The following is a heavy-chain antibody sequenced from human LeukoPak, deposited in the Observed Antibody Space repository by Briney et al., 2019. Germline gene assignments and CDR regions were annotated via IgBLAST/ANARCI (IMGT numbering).Heavy chain of an antibody. Sequence: PSETLSLTCAVYGGSFSGYYWSWIRQPPGKGLEWIGEINHSGSTNYNPSLKSRVTISVDTSKNQFSLKLNSVTAADTAVYYCARSRRYYDTSAYSYWGQGTLVTVSS. CDR2: INHSGST. D-gene: IGHD3-22*01. CDR3: ARSRRYYDTSAYSY. CDR1: GGSFSGYY. V-gene: IGHV4-34*01. J-gene: IGHJ4*02.